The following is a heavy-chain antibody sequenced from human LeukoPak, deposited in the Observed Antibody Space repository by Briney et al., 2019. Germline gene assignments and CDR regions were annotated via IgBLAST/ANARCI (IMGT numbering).Heavy chain of an antibody. CDR1: GFTFSSYW. CDR2: IKQDGSEK. V-gene: IGHV3-7*01. J-gene: IGHJ4*02. CDR3: ARDTVLEWFGELPTNYYFDY. Sequence: GGSLRLSCAASGFTFSSYWMTWVRQAPGKGLEWVANIKQDGSEKYYVDSVKGRFTISRDNAKNSLSLQMNSLRAEDTAVYYCARDTVLEWFGELPTNYYFDYWGQGTLVTVSS. D-gene: IGHD3-10*01.